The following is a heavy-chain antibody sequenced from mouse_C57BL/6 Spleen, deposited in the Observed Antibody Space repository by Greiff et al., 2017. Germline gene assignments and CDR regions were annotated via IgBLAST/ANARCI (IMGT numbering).Heavy chain of an antibody. V-gene: IGHV1-15*01. Sequence: VKLMESGAELVRPGASVTLSCKASGYTFTDYEMHWVKQTPVHGLEWIGAIDPETGGTAYNQKLTGKAILTADKSSSTAYMELRSLTSEDSAVYYCTRGKNYYGKGGAMDYWGQGTSGTVSS. CDR1: GYTFTDYE. D-gene: IGHD2-1*01. J-gene: IGHJ4*01. CDR2: IDPETGGT. CDR3: TRGKNYYGKGGAMDY.